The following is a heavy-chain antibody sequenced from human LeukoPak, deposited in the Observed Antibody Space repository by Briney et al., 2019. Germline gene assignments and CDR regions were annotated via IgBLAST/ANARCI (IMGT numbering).Heavy chain of an antibody. CDR3: ARAGSCGSFDAFDI. J-gene: IGHJ3*02. CDR2: INHSGST. Sequence: SETLSLTCAVYGGSFSGYYWSWIRQPPGKGLEWIGEINHSGSTNYNPSLKSRVTISVDTSKNQFSLKLSSVTAADTAVYYCARAGSCGSFDAFDIWGQGTMVTVSS. D-gene: IGHD6-19*01. CDR1: GGSFSGYY. V-gene: IGHV4-34*01.